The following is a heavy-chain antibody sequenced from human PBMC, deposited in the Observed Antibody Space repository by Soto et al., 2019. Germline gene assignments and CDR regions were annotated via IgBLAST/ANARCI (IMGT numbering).Heavy chain of an antibody. V-gene: IGHV4-59*01. J-gene: IGHJ4*02. Sequence: PSETLSLTCTVSGGSISSYYWSWIRQPPGKGLEWIGYIYYSGSTNYNPSLKSRVTISVDTSKNQFSLKLSSVTAADTAVYYCARGVWLVLPYYFDYWGQGTLVTVSS. CDR1: GGSISSYY. CDR3: ARGVWLVLPYYFDY. D-gene: IGHD6-19*01. CDR2: IYYSGST.